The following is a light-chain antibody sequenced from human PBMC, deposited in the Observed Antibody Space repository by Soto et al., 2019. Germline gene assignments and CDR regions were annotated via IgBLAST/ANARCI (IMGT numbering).Light chain of an antibody. CDR3: ATWDDSLIGSV. V-gene: IGLV1-44*01. CDR2: GND. CDR1: SSNIGSNT. J-gene: IGLJ1*01. Sequence: QPVLTQPPSASGTPGQRVTISCSGSSSNIGSNTVNWYQQFPGTAPKLLIYGNDQRPSGVPDRFSGSKSGTSASLVISGLQSEDEADYYCATWDDSLIGSVFGTGTKLTVL.